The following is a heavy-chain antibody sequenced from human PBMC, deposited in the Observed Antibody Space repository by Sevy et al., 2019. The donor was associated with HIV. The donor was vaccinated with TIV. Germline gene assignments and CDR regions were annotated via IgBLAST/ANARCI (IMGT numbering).Heavy chain of an antibody. CDR1: GYTFTVYY. V-gene: IGHV1-2*02. J-gene: IGHJ4*02. Sequence: ASVKVSCKASGYTFTVYYLNWVRQAPGQGLEWMGWINPNSGGTKYAQKFEGRVTMTTDTSISTAYMELSSLGSDGTAVYYCARDSDFWSGSSTFTYWGQGTLVTVSS. D-gene: IGHD3-3*01. CDR3: ARDSDFWSGSSTFTY. CDR2: INPNSGGT.